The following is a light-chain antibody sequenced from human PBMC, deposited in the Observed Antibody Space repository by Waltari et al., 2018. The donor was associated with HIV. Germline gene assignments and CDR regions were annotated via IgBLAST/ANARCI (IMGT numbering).Light chain of an antibody. Sequence: DIQMTQSPSSLSASVGDRVTITCRASQSISRYLKWYQQKPGKAPKILIYAASSLQSGVPSRFSGSGSGTDFTLTISSLQPEDFATYYCQQSYSTPRTFGQGTKVEIK. CDR3: QQSYSTPRT. V-gene: IGKV1-39*01. CDR2: AAS. CDR1: QSISRY. J-gene: IGKJ1*01.